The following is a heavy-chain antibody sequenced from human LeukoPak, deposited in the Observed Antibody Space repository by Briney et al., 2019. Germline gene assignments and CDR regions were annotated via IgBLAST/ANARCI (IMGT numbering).Heavy chain of an antibody. CDR2: ISGTGGTT. D-gene: IGHD1-26*01. V-gene: IGHV3-23*01. J-gene: IGHJ4*01. Sequence: PGGSLRLSCAASGFTFSSNAMCWVRQAPGKGLEWVSLISGTGGTTYYADSVRGRLTISRDNSKNTLYLQMNSLRVEDMAVYYCAKDAHSGSYFDYWGQGILVTVSS. CDR3: AKDAHSGSYFDY. CDR1: GFTFSSNA.